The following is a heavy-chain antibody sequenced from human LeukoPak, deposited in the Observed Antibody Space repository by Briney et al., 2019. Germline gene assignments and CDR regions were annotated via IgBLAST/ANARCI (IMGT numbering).Heavy chain of an antibody. CDR2: INPNNGDT. CDR1: GYTFTDFY. D-gene: IGHD1-26*01. J-gene: IGHJ5*02. V-gene: IGHV1-2*02. CDR3: ARDPPSGSLFDP. Sequence: GASVKVSCKASGYTFTDFYMQWVRQAPGQGLEWMGWINPNNGDTKYAQKFLGRVTMTRDTSATTAYMELSRLRSDDTAVYYCARDPPSGSLFDPWGQGTLVTVSS.